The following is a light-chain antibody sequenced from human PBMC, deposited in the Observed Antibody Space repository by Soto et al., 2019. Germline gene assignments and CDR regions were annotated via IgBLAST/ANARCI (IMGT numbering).Light chain of an antibody. V-gene: IGKV3-20*01. J-gene: IGKJ1*01. CDR1: QSVSSSY. Sequence: EIVLTQSPGTLSLSPGERATLSCRASQSVSSSYLAGYQQKPGQAPRLLIYGASSRATGIPDRFSGSGSGTDFTLTISRLEPEDFAGYYCQQYGSLPWTFGQGTKVEIK. CDR3: QQYGSLPWT. CDR2: GAS.